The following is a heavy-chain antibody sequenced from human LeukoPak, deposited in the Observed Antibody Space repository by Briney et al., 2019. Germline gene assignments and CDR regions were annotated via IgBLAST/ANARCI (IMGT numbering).Heavy chain of an antibody. CDR3: TRDRDTSGYYSVPSGY. V-gene: IGHV3-23*01. D-gene: IGHD3-22*01. J-gene: IGHJ4*02. Sequence: GGSLRLSCEASGFTFSSYAMSWVRQAPGKGLEWVSAISGSGGNTFYADSVKGRFTISRDNSRNTLYLHMSGLRAEDTAVYYCTRDRDTSGYYSVPSGYWGQGSLVTVSS. CDR2: ISGSGGNT. CDR1: GFTFSSYA.